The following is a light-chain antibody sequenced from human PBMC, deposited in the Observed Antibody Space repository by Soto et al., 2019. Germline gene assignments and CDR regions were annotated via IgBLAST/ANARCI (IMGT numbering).Light chain of an antibody. CDR1: KSGSSR. J-gene: IGKJ5*01. Sequence: IVLTQSPGTLSLFSWERATLSSRASKSGSSRLAWYQQKPGQAPRLLISGASSRAAGIPDRFSGSGSGTDFTLTISRLEPEDFALYYCQQYGSSPITFGQGTRLEIK. CDR2: GAS. V-gene: IGKV3-20*01. CDR3: QQYGSSPIT.